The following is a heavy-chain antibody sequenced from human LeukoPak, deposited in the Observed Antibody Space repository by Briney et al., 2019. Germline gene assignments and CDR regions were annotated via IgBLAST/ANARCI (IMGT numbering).Heavy chain of an antibody. J-gene: IGHJ5*02. V-gene: IGHV3-53*01. D-gene: IGHD2/OR15-2a*01. Sequence: GGSLRLSCEVSGFTVGNNYMNWVRQAPGKGLEWVSSTFTGGTTYYADSVKGRFTISRDTSTNTMHLQMNNLRPEDTAVYYCARDGYHNSRASQSWYTAAWGQGTLVIVSS. CDR3: ARDGYHNSRASQSWYTAA. CDR2: TFTGGTT. CDR1: GFTVGNNY.